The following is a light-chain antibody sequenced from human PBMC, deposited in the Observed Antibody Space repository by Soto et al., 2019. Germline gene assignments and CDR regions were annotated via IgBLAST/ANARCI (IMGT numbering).Light chain of an antibody. J-gene: IGKJ2*01. CDR2: GAS. CDR1: QSVSSSY. V-gene: IGKV3-20*01. CDR3: QQYGSAPPS. Sequence: EIVLTQSPGTLSLSPGERATLSCRASQSVSSSYLAWYQQKPGQAPRLLIYGASSSATGIPDRFSGSGSGTDFTLTISRLEPEDLAVYYCQQYGSAPPSFGQWTKLEIK.